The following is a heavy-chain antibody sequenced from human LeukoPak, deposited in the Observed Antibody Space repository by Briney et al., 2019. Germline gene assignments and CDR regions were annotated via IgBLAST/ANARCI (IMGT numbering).Heavy chain of an antibody. J-gene: IGHJ4*02. CDR1: GYSFTSYW. Sequence: GESLKISCKGSGYSFTSYWIAWVRQMPGKGLEWMGIIYPGDSDTRYSPSFQGQVTISADKSISTAYLQWSSLKASDTAMYYCARRDCSGGSCYGFDYWGQGTLVTVSS. CDR2: IYPGDSDT. V-gene: IGHV5-51*01. CDR3: ARRDCSGGSCYGFDY. D-gene: IGHD2-15*01.